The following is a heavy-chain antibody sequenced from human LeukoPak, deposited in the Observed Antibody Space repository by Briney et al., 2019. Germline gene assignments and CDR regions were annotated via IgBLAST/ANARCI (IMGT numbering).Heavy chain of an antibody. CDR1: GYTFTSYD. Sequence: ASVTVSCKASGYTFTSYDINWVRQATGQGLEWMGWMNPNSGNTVYAQTFQGRATMTRNTSISTAYMELSSLRSEDTAVYYCARGSSYYYGSEYYYYGMGVWGQGTTVTVS. CDR3: ARGSSYYYGSEYYYYGMGV. J-gene: IGHJ6*02. CDR2: MNPNSGNT. D-gene: IGHD3-10*01. V-gene: IGHV1-8*01.